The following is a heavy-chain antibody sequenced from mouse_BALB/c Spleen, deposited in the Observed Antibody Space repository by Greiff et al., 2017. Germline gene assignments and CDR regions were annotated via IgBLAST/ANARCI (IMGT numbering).Heavy chain of an antibody. CDR2: IWAGGST. CDR3: ARGGSSGYVDYYAMDY. J-gene: IGHJ4*01. V-gene: IGHV2-9*02. CDR1: GFSLTSYG. D-gene: IGHD3-1*01. Sequence: VQLVESGPGLVAPSQSLSITCTVSGFSLTSYGVHWVRQPPGKGLEWLGVIWAGGSTNYNSALMSRLSISKDNSKSQVFLKMNSLQTDDTAMYYCARGGSSGYVDYYAMDYWGQGTSVTVSS.